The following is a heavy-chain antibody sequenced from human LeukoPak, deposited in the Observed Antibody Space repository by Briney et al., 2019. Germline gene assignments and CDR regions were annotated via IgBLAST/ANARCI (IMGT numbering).Heavy chain of an antibody. V-gene: IGHV3-30*03. CDR3: ARDWASIVVPAVIDSDYYYGMDV. CDR2: ISYDGSNK. J-gene: IGHJ6*04. D-gene: IGHD2-2*01. Sequence: PGGSLRLSCAASGFTFSSYGMHWVRQAPGKGLEWVAVISYDGSNKYYADSVKGRFTISRDNSKNTLYLQMNSLRAEDTAVYYCARDWASIVVPAVIDSDYYYGMDVWGKGTTVTVSS. CDR1: GFTFSSYG.